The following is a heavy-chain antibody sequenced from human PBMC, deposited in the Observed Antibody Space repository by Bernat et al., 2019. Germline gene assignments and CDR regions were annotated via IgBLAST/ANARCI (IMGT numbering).Heavy chain of an antibody. D-gene: IGHD2-15*01. CDR3: ARMGQDIVVVSAYLYFDL. V-gene: IGHV4-59*01. CDR1: GGPISSYY. J-gene: IGHJ2*01. CDR2: IYYSGST. Sequence: QVQLQESGPGLVKPSETLSLTCTVSGGPISSYYWSWIRQPPGKGLEWIGYIYYSGSTNYNPSLKRRVTISVDTSKNQFSLKLSSMTAADTAVYYCARMGQDIVVVSAYLYFDLWGRGTLVTVSS.